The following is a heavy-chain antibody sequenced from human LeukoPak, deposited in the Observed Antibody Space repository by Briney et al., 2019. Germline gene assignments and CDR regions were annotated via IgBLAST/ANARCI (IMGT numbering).Heavy chain of an antibody. CDR2: IRYDGTNK. CDR3: AKGRDYGDYPSAYYYYMDV. CDR1: GFTFSTYG. Sequence: GGSLRLSCAASGFTFSTYGIHWVRQAPGKGLEWVAFIRYDGTNKWYANSVKGRFTISRDNSKNMLYLQMNSLRAEDTAVYHCAKGRDYGDYPSAYYYYMDVWGKGTTVTVSS. V-gene: IGHV3-30*02. D-gene: IGHD4-17*01. J-gene: IGHJ6*03.